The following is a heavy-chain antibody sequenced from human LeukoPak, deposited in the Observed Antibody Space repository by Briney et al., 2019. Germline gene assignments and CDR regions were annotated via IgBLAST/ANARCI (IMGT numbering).Heavy chain of an antibody. CDR3: AKATGSYPSNPFDY. V-gene: IGHV3-30-3*01. Sequence: PGRSLRLSCAATGFTFSNYAIHWGRQAPGKGLEWVAFISDDGSRQHYADSVKGRFTISRDISKSTLFLQMNSLRVEDTAVYYCAKATGSYPSNPFDYWGQGTLVTVSS. CDR2: ISDDGSRQ. D-gene: IGHD1-26*01. CDR1: GFTFSNYA. J-gene: IGHJ4*02.